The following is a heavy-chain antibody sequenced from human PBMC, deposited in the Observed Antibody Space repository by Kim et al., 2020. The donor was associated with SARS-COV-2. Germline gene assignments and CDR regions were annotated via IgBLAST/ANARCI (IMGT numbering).Heavy chain of an antibody. D-gene: IGHD3-9*01. V-gene: IGHV3-21*01. CDR3: ARFDGNGLDV. CDR1: RFTFPTYH. CDR2: TSSSGTYI. J-gene: IGHJ6*02. Sequence: GGSLRLSCAASRFTFPTYHMNWVRQAPGKGLEWVSSTSSSGTYIFYADSVRGRFTISRDNAKDSLSLQMNSLRAEDTGVYYCARFDGNGLDVWGQGTTV.